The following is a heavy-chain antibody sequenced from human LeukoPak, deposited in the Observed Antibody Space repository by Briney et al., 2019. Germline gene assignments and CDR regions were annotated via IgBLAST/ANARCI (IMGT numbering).Heavy chain of an antibody. Sequence: GGSLRLSCAASGFTFSSYWMHWVRQAPGKGLVWVSRINSDGSSTNYADSVKGRFTTSRDNAKNTLYLQMNSLRAEDTAVYYCARGPVLGYCTSTSCPPTYYYYGMDVWGQGTTVTVSS. J-gene: IGHJ6*02. D-gene: IGHD2-2*01. CDR2: INSDGSST. CDR1: GFTFSSYW. V-gene: IGHV3-74*01. CDR3: ARGPVLGYCTSTSCPPTYYYYGMDV.